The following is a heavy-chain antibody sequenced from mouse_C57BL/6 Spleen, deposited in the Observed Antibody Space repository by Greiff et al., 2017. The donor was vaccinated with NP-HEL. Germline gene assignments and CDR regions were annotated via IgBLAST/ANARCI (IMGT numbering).Heavy chain of an antibody. Sequence: VQLQQPGAELVMPGASVKLSCKASGYTFTSYWMHWVKQRPGQGLEWIGEIDPSDSYTNYNQKFKGKSTLTVDKSSSTAYMQLSSLTSEDSAVYYCARGLGLDVWGTGTTVTVSS. V-gene: IGHV1-69*01. CDR2: IDPSDSYT. CDR1: GYTFTSYW. J-gene: IGHJ1*03. D-gene: IGHD3-1*01. CDR3: ARGLGLDV.